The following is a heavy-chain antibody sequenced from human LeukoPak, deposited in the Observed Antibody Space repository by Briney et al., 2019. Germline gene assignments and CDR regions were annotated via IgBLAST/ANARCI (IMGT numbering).Heavy chain of an antibody. CDR3: ARGRGYYYGGSFDY. CDR2: INHSGST. CDR1: GGSFSGYY. V-gene: IGHV4-34*01. J-gene: IGHJ4*02. D-gene: IGHD3-22*01. Sequence: SETLSLTCAVYGGSFSGYYWSWIRQPPGKGLEWIGEINHSGSTNYNPSLKSRVTISVDTSKNQFSLKLSSVTAADTAVYYCARGRGYYYGGSFDYWGQGTLVTVSS.